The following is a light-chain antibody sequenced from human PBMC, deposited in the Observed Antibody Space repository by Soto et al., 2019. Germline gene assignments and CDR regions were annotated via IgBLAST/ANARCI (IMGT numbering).Light chain of an antibody. J-gene: IGLJ1*01. CDR1: KIGDKR. Sequence: SYELTQPPSVSVAPEKTATITCGGNKIGDKRVHWYRQKPGQAPVLLISYDSDRPSGIPERFSGSNSGNTATLTISRVEAGDEADYYCQVWDIMTDNYVFGGGTKLTVL. CDR3: QVWDIMTDNYV. CDR2: YDS. V-gene: IGLV3-21*04.